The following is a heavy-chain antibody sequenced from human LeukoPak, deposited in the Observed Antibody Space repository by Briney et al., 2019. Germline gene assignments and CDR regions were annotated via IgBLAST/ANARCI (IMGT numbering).Heavy chain of an antibody. CDR1: GCTFDDYG. CDR3: ARNLSYYYDNSGYSRGDWYFDL. V-gene: IGHV3-20*04. Sequence: GGSLRLSCAASGCTFDDYGMSWVRQAPGKGLEWVSGINWNGGRTGYADSVKGRFTISRDNAKNSLYLQMNSLRAEDTALYYCARNLSYYYDNSGYSRGDWYFDLWGRGTLVTVSS. D-gene: IGHD3-22*01. CDR2: INWNGGRT. J-gene: IGHJ2*01.